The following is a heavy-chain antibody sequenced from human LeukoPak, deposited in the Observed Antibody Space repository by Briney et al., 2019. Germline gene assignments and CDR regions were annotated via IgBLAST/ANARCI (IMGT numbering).Heavy chain of an antibody. CDR3: IAAARVGPLDYYYYMDV. J-gene: IGHJ6*03. Sequence: PSETLSLTCTVSGYSIRNGYYWGWSRQPPGKGLEWIGSIYHSGSTFYNPSLKSRVTISLDTSNNQFSLRLISVTAADTDVYYCIAAARVGPLDYYYYMDVWGKGTTVTVSS. D-gene: IGHD6-13*01. V-gene: IGHV4-38-2*02. CDR1: GYSIRNGYY. CDR2: IYHSGST.